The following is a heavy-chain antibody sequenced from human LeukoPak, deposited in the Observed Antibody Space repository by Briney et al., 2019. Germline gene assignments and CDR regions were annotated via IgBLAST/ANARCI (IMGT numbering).Heavy chain of an antibody. CDR3: ARVYYYDSSGLDN. J-gene: IGHJ4*02. Sequence: PGGSLRLSCAASGFTFSTYAMSWVRQAPGKGLEWVSAISGSGVSTYYADSVKGRFTFSRDTSNNTLYLQMNSLRAEDTAVYYCARVYYYDSSGLDNWGQGTLVTVSS. CDR1: GFTFSTYA. D-gene: IGHD3-22*01. CDR2: ISGSGVST. V-gene: IGHV3-23*01.